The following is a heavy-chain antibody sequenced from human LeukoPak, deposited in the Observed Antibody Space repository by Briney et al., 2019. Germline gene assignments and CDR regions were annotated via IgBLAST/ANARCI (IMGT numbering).Heavy chain of an antibody. D-gene: IGHD3-16*01. CDR3: AKDQRSGEYDYGWGPFHL. CDR1: GFTFSNYA. Sequence: GGSLRLSCATSGFTFSNYAMGWVRQAPGKGLEWVSAVSSSGDSAVYTDSVRGRFTITRDNSNNTILLQMNSLRADDTAVYHCAKDQRSGEYDYGWGPFHLRRQETMVTVSS. CDR2: VSSSGDSA. V-gene: IGHV3-23*01. J-gene: IGHJ3*01.